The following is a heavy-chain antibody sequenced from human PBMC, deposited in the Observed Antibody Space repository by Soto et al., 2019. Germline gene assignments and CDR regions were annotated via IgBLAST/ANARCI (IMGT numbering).Heavy chain of an antibody. Sequence: EVQLLESGGGLVQPGGSLRLSCAASGFTFSSYAMKWVRQAPGKGLEWVSVIGESGTPTYYADSVKGRFTISRDNSGNTLFLEMYSLRAEDTAVYDCARYIPGVRYYGMDVW. CDR3: ARYIPGVRYYGMDV. CDR1: GFTFSSYA. V-gene: IGHV3-23*01. CDR2: IGESGTPT. J-gene: IGHJ6*01. D-gene: IGHD2-2*01.